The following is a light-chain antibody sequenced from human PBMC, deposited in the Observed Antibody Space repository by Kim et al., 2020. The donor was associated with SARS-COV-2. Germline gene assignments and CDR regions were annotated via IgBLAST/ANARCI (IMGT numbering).Light chain of an antibody. CDR2: YDN. Sequence: APGKTARMSCGGNNIGDYRVHWYQQKPGQAPILVIYYDNLRPSGIPARFSGSNSVSTVTLTISRVEAGDEADYYCQVWDTSADRVVFGGGTQLTVL. CDR1: NIGDYR. V-gene: IGLV3-21*04. J-gene: IGLJ2*01. CDR3: QVWDTSADRVV.